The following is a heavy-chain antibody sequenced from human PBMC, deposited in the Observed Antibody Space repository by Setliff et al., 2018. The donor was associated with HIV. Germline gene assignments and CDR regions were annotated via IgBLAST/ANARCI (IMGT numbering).Heavy chain of an antibody. CDR2: LYSGGTI. J-gene: IGHJ4*02. D-gene: IGHD5-12*01. Sequence: PGGSLRLSCAVSGFTVNSHYMTWVRQAPGKGLEWVSILYSGGTIHYADSVKGRFTISRDNSKNTLYLQMNSLRAEDTAVYYCARDQGGGYDYKAQLFDYWGQGTLVTVSS. CDR1: GFTVNSHY. V-gene: IGHV3-66*02. CDR3: ARDQGGGYDYKAQLFDY.